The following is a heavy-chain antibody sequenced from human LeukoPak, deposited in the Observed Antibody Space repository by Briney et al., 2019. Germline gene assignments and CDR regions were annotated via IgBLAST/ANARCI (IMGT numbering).Heavy chain of an antibody. J-gene: IGHJ4*02. CDR2: IYYSGST. CDR3: ARVEFWSGYPDY. D-gene: IGHD3-3*01. V-gene: IGHV4-39*07. Sequence: PSETLSLTCAVYGGSFSSYYWGWIRQPPGKGLEWIGSIYYSGSTYYNPSLKSRVTISVDTSKNQFSLKLSSVTAADTAVYYCARVEFWSGYPDYWGQGTLVTVSS. CDR1: GGSFSSYY.